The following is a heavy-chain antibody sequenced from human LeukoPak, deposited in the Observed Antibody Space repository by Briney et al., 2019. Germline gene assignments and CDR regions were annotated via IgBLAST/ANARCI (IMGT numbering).Heavy chain of an antibody. J-gene: IGHJ4*02. V-gene: IGHV3-74*01. CDR1: GFTFSSYW. CDR3: ARPKSEMVAATPPDY. D-gene: IGHD2-15*01. Sequence: GGSLRLSCAASGFTFSSYWMHWVRQAPGKGLVWVSRINSDGCSTSYADSVKGRFTISRDNAKNTLYLQMNSLRAEDTAVYYCARPKSEMVAATPPDYWGQGTLVTVSS. CDR2: INSDGCST.